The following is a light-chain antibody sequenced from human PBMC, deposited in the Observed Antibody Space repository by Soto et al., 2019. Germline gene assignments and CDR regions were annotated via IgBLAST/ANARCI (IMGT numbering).Light chain of an antibody. CDR1: SRDVGGYNY. Sequence: QSALTQPASVSGSPGQSITISCTGTSRDVGGYNYVSWYQQHPGKAPKRMIYEVSNRPSGVSNRFSGYKSGNTASLTISGLQAEAEADDYCSSYTSSSTLVVFGGGTKLTVL. CDR3: SSYTSSSTLVV. J-gene: IGLJ2*01. CDR2: EVS. V-gene: IGLV2-14*01.